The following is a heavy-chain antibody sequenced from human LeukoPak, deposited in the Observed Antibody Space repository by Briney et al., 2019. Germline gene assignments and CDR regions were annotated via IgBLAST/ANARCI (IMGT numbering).Heavy chain of an antibody. D-gene: IGHD1-26*01. CDR1: GFTFEDYN. J-gene: IGHJ4*02. CDR3: ARAPYSGTYGDYFDY. CDR2: ISWDTGSI. V-gene: IGHV3-9*03. Sequence: PGGSLRLSCAASGFTFEDYNMHWVRQAPGKGLEWVSGISWDTGSIGYADSVKGRFTISRDNAKNFLYLQMNSLRTEDMALYYCARAPYSGTYGDYFDYWGQGTLVTVSS.